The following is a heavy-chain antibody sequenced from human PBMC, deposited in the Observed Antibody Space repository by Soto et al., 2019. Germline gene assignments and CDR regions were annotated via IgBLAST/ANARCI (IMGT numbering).Heavy chain of an antibody. V-gene: IGHV1-46*01. CDR2: INPNIGST. Sequence: ASVKVSCKASGYTFTTSYIHWVRQAPGQGLEWMGMINPNIGSTIYAQKFQGRVTMTRDTSTSTVYMELSSLSSEDTAVYYCAADLSIAAGTGYWGQGTLVTVSS. CDR3: AADLSIAAGTGY. J-gene: IGHJ4*02. CDR1: GYTFTTSY. D-gene: IGHD6-13*01.